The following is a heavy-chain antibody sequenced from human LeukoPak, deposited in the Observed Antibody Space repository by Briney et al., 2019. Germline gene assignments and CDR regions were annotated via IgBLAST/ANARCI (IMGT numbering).Heavy chain of an antibody. CDR2: IRSSSET. CDR1: GFIFSQYS. D-gene: IGHD5-12*01. V-gene: IGHV3-48*01. CDR3: ARDAGNSGYGCDL. Sequence: GGSLRLSCAASGFIFSQYSMNWVRQAPGKGLEWVSHIRSSSETFYADSVKGRFTISRDNAGNSLYLQMNNLRGEDTAIYYCARDAGNSGYGCDLWGQGTLVTVSS. J-gene: IGHJ5*02.